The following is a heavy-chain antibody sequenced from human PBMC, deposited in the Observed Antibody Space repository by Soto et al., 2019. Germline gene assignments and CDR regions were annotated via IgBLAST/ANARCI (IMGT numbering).Heavy chain of an antibody. CDR3: ATSMVRGVSATYYFDY. Sequence: ASVTVSCKASGYTFTGYYMHWVRQAPGQGLEWMGWINPNSGGTNYAQKFQGWVTMTRDTSISTAYMELSRLRSDDTAVYYCATSMVRGVSATYYFDYWGQGTLVTVSS. V-gene: IGHV1-2*04. D-gene: IGHD3-10*01. CDR2: INPNSGGT. J-gene: IGHJ4*02. CDR1: GYTFTGYY.